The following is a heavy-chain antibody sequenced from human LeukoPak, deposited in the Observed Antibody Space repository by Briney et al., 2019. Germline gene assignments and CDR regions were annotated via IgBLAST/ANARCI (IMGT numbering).Heavy chain of an antibody. Sequence: GGSLRLSCAASGFTFSSYGIHWVRQAPGKGLEWVAVISYDGSNKYYADSVKGRFTISRDNSKNTLYLQMNSLRAEDTAVYYCAKDGSSLRYFDWLFQENWFDPWGQGTLVTVSS. J-gene: IGHJ5*02. D-gene: IGHD3-9*01. CDR3: AKDGSSLRYFDWLFQENWFDP. CDR2: ISYDGSNK. V-gene: IGHV3-30*18. CDR1: GFTFSSYG.